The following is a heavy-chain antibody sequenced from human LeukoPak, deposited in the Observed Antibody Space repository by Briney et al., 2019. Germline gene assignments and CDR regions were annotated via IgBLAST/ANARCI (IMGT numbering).Heavy chain of an antibody. Sequence: ASVKVSCKASGYTFTSYYMHWVRQAPGQGLEWLGIINPSGGSTSYAQKFQGRVTITADKSTSTAYMKLSSLRSEDTAVYYCARDGDRDIWSWAGFDYWGQGTLVTVSS. D-gene: IGHD5-12*01. CDR3: ARDGDRDIWSWAGFDY. CDR1: GYTFTSYY. V-gene: IGHV1-46*01. J-gene: IGHJ4*02. CDR2: INPSGGST.